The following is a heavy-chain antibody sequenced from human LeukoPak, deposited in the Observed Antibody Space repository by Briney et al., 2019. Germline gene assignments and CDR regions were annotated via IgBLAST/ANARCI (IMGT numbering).Heavy chain of an antibody. J-gene: IGHJ4*02. CDR3: AKGHYYDSTDKYSYADY. CDR2: ISYDGNNK. V-gene: IGHV3-30*18. CDR1: GFTFSNYG. Sequence: GRSLRLSCEASGFTFSNYGMHWVRQAPGKGLEWVAVISYDGNNKYYGDSVKGRFTISRDNSKDTLDLQMNSLRPEDTAVYYCAKGHYYDSTDKYSYADYWGQGTLVTVSS. D-gene: IGHD3-22*01.